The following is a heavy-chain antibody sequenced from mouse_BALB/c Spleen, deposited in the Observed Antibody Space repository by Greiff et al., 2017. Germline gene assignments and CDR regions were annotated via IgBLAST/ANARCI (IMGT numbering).Heavy chain of an antibody. V-gene: IGHV5-6-5*01. Sequence: EVQVVESGGGLVKPGGSLKLSCAASGFTFSSYAMSWVRQTPEKRLEWVASISSGGSTYYPDSVKGRFTISRDNARNILYLQMSSLRSEDTAMYYCARYRQPYYFDYWGQGTTLTVSS. J-gene: IGHJ2*01. CDR1: GFTFSSYA. D-gene: IGHD2-14*01. CDR3: ARYRQPYYFDY. CDR2: ISSGGST.